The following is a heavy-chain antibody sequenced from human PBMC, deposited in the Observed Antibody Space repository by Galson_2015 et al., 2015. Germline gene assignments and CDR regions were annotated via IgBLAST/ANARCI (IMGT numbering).Heavy chain of an antibody. CDR2: INSDGSST. J-gene: IGHJ6*02. CDR1: GFTFSSYA. Sequence: SLRLSCAASGFTFSSYAMSWVRQAPGKGLEWVSRINSDGSSTSYADSVKGRFAISRDNAKNTLYLQMNSLRAEDTAVYYCARVRKVYGMDVWGQGTTVTVSS. CDR3: ARVRKVYGMDV. D-gene: IGHD1-14*01. V-gene: IGHV3-74*01.